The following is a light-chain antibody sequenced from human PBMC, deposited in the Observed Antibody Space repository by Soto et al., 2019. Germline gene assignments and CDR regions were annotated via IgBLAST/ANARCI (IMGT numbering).Light chain of an antibody. J-gene: IGLJ2*01. CDR1: NSNIGSNS. CDR3: ASWDDSLTGLV. CDR2: NND. V-gene: IGLV1-47*02. Sequence: QSVLTQPPSASGTPGQRVTISCSGSNSNIGSNSVYWYHHLPGTAPKLLIYNNDQRPSGVPDRISGSKSGTSASLAVSGLRSGDEADYYCASWDDSLTGLVFGGGTKLTVL.